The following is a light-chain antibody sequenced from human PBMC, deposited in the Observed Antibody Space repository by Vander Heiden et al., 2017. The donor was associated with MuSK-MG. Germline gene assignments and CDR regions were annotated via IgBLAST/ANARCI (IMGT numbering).Light chain of an antibody. J-gene: IGKJ1*01. CDR3: RQSKQLPRT. V-gene: IGKV2D-29*01. Sequence: DIVMTQTPLSLCVTPGQPAFISCYSRQGLLYSDGKTYLYWYVQKPGHPPHLLYYEIFNRSAGVPDMFSGSGSGTDFPLVISRVAAEDLVVYYCRQSKQLPRTFGQGTKVEI. CDR2: EIF. CDR1: QGLLYSDGKTY.